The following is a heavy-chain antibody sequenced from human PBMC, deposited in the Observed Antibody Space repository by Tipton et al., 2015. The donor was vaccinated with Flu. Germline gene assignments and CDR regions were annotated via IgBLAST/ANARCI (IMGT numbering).Heavy chain of an antibody. CDR3: ARESSNYPPEF. CDR2: IHHSGIT. D-gene: IGHD4-11*01. J-gene: IGHJ4*02. CDR1: GYSISSPHY. V-gene: IGHV4-38-2*02. Sequence: TLSLTCAVSGYSISSPHYWGWVRQAPGKRLEWIGTIHHSGITYYNPSFKSRVSLSVDTSKNHFSLSLVSVTAADTAVYYCARESSNYPPEFWGQGTVVTVCS.